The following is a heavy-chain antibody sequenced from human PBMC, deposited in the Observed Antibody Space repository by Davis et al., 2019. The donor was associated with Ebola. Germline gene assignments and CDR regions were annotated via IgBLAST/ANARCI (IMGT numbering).Heavy chain of an antibody. V-gene: IGHV1-2*04. CDR3: ARDSRPDGMDV. J-gene: IGHJ6*02. Sequence: ASVKVSCKASGGTFSSYAISWVRQAPGQGLEWMGWINPNSGGTNYAQKFQGWVTMTRDTSISTAYMELSRLRSDDTAVYYCARDSRPDGMDVWDQGTTVTVSS. CDR2: INPNSGGT. D-gene: IGHD6-6*01. CDR1: GGTFSSYA.